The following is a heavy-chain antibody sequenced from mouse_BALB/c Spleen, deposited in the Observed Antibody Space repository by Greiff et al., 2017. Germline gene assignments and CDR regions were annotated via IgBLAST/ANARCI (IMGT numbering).Heavy chain of an antibody. J-gene: IGHJ2*01. CDR2: ISYSGST. D-gene: IGHD1-1*01. Sequence: EVQLQESGPGLVKPSQSLSLTCTVTGYSITSDYAWNWIRQFPGNKLEWMGYISYSGSTSYNPSLKSRISITRDTSKNQFFLQLNSVTTEDTATYYCARTHYYGSSHYFDYWGQGTTLTVSS. CDR1: GYSITSDYA. CDR3: ARTHYYGSSHYFDY. V-gene: IGHV3-2*02.